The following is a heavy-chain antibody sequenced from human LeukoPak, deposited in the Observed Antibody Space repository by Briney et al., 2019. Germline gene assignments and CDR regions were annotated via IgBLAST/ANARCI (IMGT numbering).Heavy chain of an antibody. Sequence: SGGSLRLSCAASGFTFSNAWMSWVRQAPGKGLEWVGRIKSKTDGGTTDYAAPVKGRFTISRDDSKNTLYLQMNSLRAEDTAVYYCAKGRSSSWYRGPPNYWGQGTLVTVSS. CDR1: GFTFSNAW. CDR2: IKSKTDGGTT. D-gene: IGHD6-13*01. J-gene: IGHJ4*02. CDR3: AKGRSSSWYRGPPNY. V-gene: IGHV3-15*01.